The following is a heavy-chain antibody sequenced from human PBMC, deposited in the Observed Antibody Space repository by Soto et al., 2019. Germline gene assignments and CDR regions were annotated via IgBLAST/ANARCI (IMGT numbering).Heavy chain of an antibody. CDR3: AREPYDSSGSRFDY. Sequence: QVQLVQSGAEVKKPGASVKVSCKASGYTFTSYGISWVRQAPGQGLEWMGWSSAYNGNTNYAQKLQGRVTTTTDTNTSTAYMELRSLRSDATAVYYCAREPYDSSGSRFDYWGQGTLVTVSS. D-gene: IGHD3-22*01. J-gene: IGHJ4*02. CDR1: GYTFTSYG. V-gene: IGHV1-18*01. CDR2: SSAYNGNT.